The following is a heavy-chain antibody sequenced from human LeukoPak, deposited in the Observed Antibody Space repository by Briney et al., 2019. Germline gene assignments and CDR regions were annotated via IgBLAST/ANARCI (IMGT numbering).Heavy chain of an antibody. Sequence: GGSLRLSCAASGFTFDDYAMHWVRQAPGKGLEWVSLISWDGGSTYYADSVKGRFTISRDNSKNSLYLQMNSLRAEDTALYYCAKGHGSSGWYIKGAFDIWGQGTMVTVSS. V-gene: IGHV3-43D*03. CDR1: GFTFDDYA. J-gene: IGHJ3*02. CDR3: AKGHGSSGWYIKGAFDI. CDR2: ISWDGGST. D-gene: IGHD6-19*01.